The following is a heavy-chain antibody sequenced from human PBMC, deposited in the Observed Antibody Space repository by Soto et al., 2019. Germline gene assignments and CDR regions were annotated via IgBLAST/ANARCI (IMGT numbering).Heavy chain of an antibody. V-gene: IGHV3-30*18. CDR1: GFTFSSYG. J-gene: IGHJ4*02. CDR3: AKGNFWSGYYPLFDY. Sequence: PGGSLRLSCAASGFTFSSYGMHWVRQAPGKGLEWVAVISYDGSNKYYADSVKGRFTISRDNSKNTLYLQMNSLRAEDTAVYYCAKGNFWSGYYPLFDYWGQGTLVTVSS. D-gene: IGHD3-3*01. CDR2: ISYDGSNK.